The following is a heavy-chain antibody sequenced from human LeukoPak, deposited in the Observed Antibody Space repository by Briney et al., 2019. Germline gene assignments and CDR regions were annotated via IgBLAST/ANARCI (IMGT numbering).Heavy chain of an antibody. D-gene: IGHD6-19*01. Sequence: GGSLRLSCAASGFTFSSYGMHWVRQAPGKGLEWVAFIRYDGSNKYYADSVKGRFTISRDNSKNTLYLQMNSLRAEDTAVYYCAKDLPKSVAGFFDYWGQGTLVAVSS. J-gene: IGHJ4*02. V-gene: IGHV3-30*02. CDR3: AKDLPKSVAGFFDY. CDR1: GFTFSSYG. CDR2: IRYDGSNK.